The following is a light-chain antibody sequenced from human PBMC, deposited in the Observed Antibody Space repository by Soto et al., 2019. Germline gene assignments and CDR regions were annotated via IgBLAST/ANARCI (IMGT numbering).Light chain of an antibody. CDR2: DVS. J-gene: IGLJ1*01. Sequence: QSALTQPASVSGSPGQWITISCTGTSSDVGGYDYVSWYQQHPGKAPKLMIYDVSNRPSGVSNRFSGSKSGNTASLTISGLQAEDEADYYCSSYRSSSTLCVFGTGTKVTVL. V-gene: IGLV2-14*03. CDR3: SSYRSSSTLCV. CDR1: SSDVGGYDY.